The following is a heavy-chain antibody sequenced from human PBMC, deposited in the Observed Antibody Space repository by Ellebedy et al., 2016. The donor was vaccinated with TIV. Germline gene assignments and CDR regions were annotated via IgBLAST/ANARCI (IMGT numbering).Heavy chain of an antibody. J-gene: IGHJ5*02. D-gene: IGHD2-21*01. CDR3: AREVIAGINWFDP. V-gene: IGHV4-39*02. CDR2: IYYTGST. Sequence: SETLSLXCTVSSGSINSTSYYWGWIRQPPGKGLEWIGNIYYTGSTYYNPSLNSRVTISVDTSKNQFSLKLSSVTAADTAVYYCAREVIAGINWFDPWGQGTLVTVSS. CDR1: SGSINSTSYY.